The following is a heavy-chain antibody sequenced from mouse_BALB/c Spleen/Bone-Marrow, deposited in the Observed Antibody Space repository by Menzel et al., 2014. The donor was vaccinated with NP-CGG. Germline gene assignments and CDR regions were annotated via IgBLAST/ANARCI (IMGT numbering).Heavy chain of an antibody. J-gene: IGHJ2*01. Sequence: DLVKPGASVKLSCKASGYTFTSYWINWIKQRPGQGLEWIGRIAPGSGSTYYNEMFKGKATLTVDTSSSTAYILLSSLSSEDSAVYFCAYYRYDVSYWGQGTTLTVSS. CDR3: AYYRYDVSY. CDR2: IAPGSGST. CDR1: GYTFTSYW. D-gene: IGHD2-14*01. V-gene: IGHV1S41*01.